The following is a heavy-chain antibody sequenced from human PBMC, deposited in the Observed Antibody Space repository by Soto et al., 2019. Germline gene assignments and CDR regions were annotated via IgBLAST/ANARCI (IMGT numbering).Heavy chain of an antibody. CDR2: INHSGST. CDR3: ARGGIINGTTRGGARFDT. CDR1: GGSFSGYY. J-gene: IGHJ5*02. V-gene: IGHV4-34*01. Sequence: SETLSLTCAVYGGSFSGYYWSWIRQPPGKGLEWIGEINHSGSTNYNPSLKSRVTISVDTSKNQSSLKLSSVTAADTAVYYCARGGIINGTTRGGARFDTWGQGTLVTVSS. D-gene: IGHD1-7*01.